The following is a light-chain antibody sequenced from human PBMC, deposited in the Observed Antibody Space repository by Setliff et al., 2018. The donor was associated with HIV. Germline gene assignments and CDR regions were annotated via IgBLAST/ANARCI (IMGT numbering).Light chain of an antibody. V-gene: IGLV2-23*02. J-gene: IGLJ2*01. CDR1: SSDVGGYMS. Sequence: QAALTQHASVSGSPGQSITISCTGSSSDVGGYMSVSWYQQHPGEVPKLMIYDVTKRPSGVSNRFSGSKSGSTASLTISGLQTEDEADYYCCSYAGSDAWIFGGGTKVTVL. CDR2: DVT. CDR3: CSYAGSDAWI.